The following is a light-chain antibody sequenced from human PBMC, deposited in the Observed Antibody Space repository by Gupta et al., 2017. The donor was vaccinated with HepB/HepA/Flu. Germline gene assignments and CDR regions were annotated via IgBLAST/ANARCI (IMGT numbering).Light chain of an antibody. CDR1: SGSVSTSYY. Sequence: QTVVTQEPSFSVSPGGTVTLTCGLSSGSVSTSYYPSWYQQTPGQAPRTLIYSTNTRSSGVPDRFSGSILGNKAALTITGAQADDESDDYCVLYMGSGIWVFGGGTKLTVI. CDR2: STN. J-gene: IGLJ3*02. CDR3: VLYMGSGIWV. V-gene: IGLV8-61*01.